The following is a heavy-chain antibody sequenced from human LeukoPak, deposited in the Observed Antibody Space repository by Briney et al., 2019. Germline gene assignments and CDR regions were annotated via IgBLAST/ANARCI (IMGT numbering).Heavy chain of an antibody. J-gene: IGHJ4*02. CDR3: ARALGVGFGQNAYYFDH. CDR1: GYTPTDYY. CDR2: LNPNSGGT. Sequence: ASVKVSCKTFGYTPTDYYIHWVRQAPGQGLEWMGRLNPNSGGTNYAQKFQGRVTMTRDTSTDTAYIQLSSLRSTDAAVYYCARALGVGFGQNAYYFDHWGQGTLVTVSS. D-gene: IGHD1-26*01. V-gene: IGHV1-2*06.